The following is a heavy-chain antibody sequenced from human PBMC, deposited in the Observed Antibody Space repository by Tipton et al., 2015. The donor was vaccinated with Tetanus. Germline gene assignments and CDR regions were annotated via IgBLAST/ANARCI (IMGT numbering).Heavy chain of an antibody. D-gene: IGHD1-26*01. J-gene: IGHJ3*01. V-gene: IGHV3-53*01. CDR2: FYSGGSGT. Sequence: TLSLTCTVSGGSISGHYWSWIRQPPGKGLEWVSVFYSGGSGTDYADSVKGRFTISRDNSKNMLYLQMNSLRADDTAVYYCARKMRGSYDAFDLWGQGTMVTVSS. CDR1: GGSISGHY. CDR3: ARKMRGSYDAFDL.